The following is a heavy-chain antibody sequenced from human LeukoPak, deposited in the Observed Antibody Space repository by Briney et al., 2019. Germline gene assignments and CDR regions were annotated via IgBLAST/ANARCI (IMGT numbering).Heavy chain of an antibody. J-gene: IGHJ3*02. Sequence: SETLSLTCTVSGGSISSGDYYWCWIRQPPGKGLEWIGYIYYSGSTYYNPSLKSRVTISVDTSKNQFSLKLSSVTAADTAVYYCVVFWSGRDAFDIWGQGTMVTVSS. CDR2: IYYSGST. D-gene: IGHD3-3*01. V-gene: IGHV4-30-4*08. CDR1: GGSISSGDYY. CDR3: VVFWSGRDAFDI.